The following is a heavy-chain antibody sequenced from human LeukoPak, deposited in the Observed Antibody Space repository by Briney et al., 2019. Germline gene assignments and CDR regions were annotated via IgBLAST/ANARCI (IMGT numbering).Heavy chain of an antibody. J-gene: IGHJ4*02. D-gene: IGHD4-17*01. CDR2: IYYSGST. CDR1: GGSINRGSYY. CDR3: ARADHDYGVYYFDY. V-gene: IGHV4-39*01. Sequence: SETLSLTCTVSGGSINRGSYYWGWIRQPPGKGLEWIGSIYYSGSTYYNPSLKSRVTISVDTSMNQFSLKLRSVTAADTAVYYCARADHDYGVYYFDYRGQGTLVTVSS.